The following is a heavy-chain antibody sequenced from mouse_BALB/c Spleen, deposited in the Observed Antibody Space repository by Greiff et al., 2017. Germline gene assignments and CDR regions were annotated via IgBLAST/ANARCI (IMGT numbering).Heavy chain of an antibody. J-gene: IGHJ1*01. Sequence: EVKLMESGPGLVKPSQSLSLTCSVTGYSITSGYYWNWIRQFPGNKLEWMGYISYDGSNNYNPSLKNRISITRDTSKNQFFLKLDSVTTEDTATYYCARDPGLDGYFDVWGAGTTVTVSS. CDR3: ARDPGLDGYFDV. CDR1: GYSITSGYY. V-gene: IGHV3-6*02. CDR2: ISYDGSN.